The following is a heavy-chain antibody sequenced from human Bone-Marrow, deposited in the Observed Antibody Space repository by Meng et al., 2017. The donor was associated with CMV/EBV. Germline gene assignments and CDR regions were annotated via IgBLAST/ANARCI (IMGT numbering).Heavy chain of an antibody. CDR3: AREARSGSVYFDD. J-gene: IGHJ4*02. CDR1: GFAFSSYW. Sequence: GGSLRLSCAASGFAFSSYWMSWVRQAPGKGLEWVANMKEDGSEKYYVDFVKGRFTISRDNANNSLYLQMNSLRAEDTAVYYCAREARSGSVYFDDWGPGTLVTVSS. CDR2: MKEDGSEK. V-gene: IGHV3-7*01. D-gene: IGHD3-10*01.